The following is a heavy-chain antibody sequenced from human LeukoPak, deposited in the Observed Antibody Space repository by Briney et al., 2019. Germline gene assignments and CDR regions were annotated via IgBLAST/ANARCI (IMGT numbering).Heavy chain of an antibody. CDR2: ISRSGSTT. V-gene: IGHV3-48*03. CDR3: ARDRSSSWYGEFDY. Sequence: PGGSLRLSCAASGFTFSSYEMNWVRQAPGKGLEWVSYISRSGSTTYYADSVKGRFTISRDNAKNSLYLQMNSLRAEDTAVYYCARDRSSSWYGEFDYWGQGTLVTVSS. J-gene: IGHJ4*02. CDR1: GFTFSSYE. D-gene: IGHD6-13*01.